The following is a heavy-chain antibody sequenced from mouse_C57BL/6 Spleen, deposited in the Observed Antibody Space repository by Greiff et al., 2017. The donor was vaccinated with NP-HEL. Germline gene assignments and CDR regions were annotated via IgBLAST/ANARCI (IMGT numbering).Heavy chain of an antibody. CDR3: ARWYSNYGGAMDY. CDR2: IYPGGGYT. J-gene: IGHJ4*01. Sequence: QVQLQQSGAELVRPGTSVKMSCKASGYTFTNYWIGWAKQRPGHGLEWIGDIYPGGGYTNYNEKFKGKATLTADKSSSTAYMQFSSLTSEDSAIYYCARWYSNYGGAMDYWGLGTSVTVSS. V-gene: IGHV1-63*01. CDR1: GYTFTNYW. D-gene: IGHD2-5*01.